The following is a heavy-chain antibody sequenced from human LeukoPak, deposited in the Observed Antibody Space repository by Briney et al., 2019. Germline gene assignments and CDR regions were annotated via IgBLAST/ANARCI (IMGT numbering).Heavy chain of an antibody. V-gene: IGHV4-61*03. Sequence: SETLSLTCTVSGGSISSGSYYWSWIRQPPGKGLEYIGYICYRGSTNYNPSLKSRVTMSIDTSKNHFSLKLTSVTAADTPVYYCARRSDWIDYWGQGTLVTVSS. CDR1: GGSISSGSYY. CDR2: ICYRGST. CDR3: ARRSDWIDY. D-gene: IGHD2-21*01. J-gene: IGHJ4*02.